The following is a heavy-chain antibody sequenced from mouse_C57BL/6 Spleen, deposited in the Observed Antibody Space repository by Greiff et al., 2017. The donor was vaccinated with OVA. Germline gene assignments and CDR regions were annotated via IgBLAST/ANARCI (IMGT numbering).Heavy chain of an antibody. CDR2: ISYDGSN. J-gene: IGHJ4*01. D-gene: IGHD3-2*02. V-gene: IGHV3-6*01. CDR3: ARGGYMDY. CDR1: GYSITSGYY. Sequence: DVKLQESGPGLVKPSQSLSLTCSVTGYSITSGYYWNWIRQFPGNKLEWMGYISYDGSNNYNPSLKNRISITRDTSKNQFFLKLNSVTTEDTATYYCARGGYMDYWGQGTSVTVSS.